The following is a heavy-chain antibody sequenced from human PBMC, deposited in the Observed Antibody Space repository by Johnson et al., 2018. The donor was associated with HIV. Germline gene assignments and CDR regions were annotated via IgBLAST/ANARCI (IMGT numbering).Heavy chain of an antibody. CDR3: ARDQGYNGFEPDAFDI. CDR2: IWYDGSNK. V-gene: IGHV3-33*08. Sequence: VESGGGVVQPGRSLRLSCAASGFTFSSYAMHWVRQAPGKGLEWVAVIWYDGSNKYYEDSVRGRFTISRDNSKNTLYLQMNSLRAEDTAVYFCARDQGYNGFEPDAFDIWGRGTMVTVSS. CDR1: GFTFSSYA. J-gene: IGHJ3*02. D-gene: IGHD5-12*01.